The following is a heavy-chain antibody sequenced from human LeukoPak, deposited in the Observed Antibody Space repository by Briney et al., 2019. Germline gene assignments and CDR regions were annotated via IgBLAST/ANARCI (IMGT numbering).Heavy chain of an antibody. D-gene: IGHD1-14*01. CDR3: ASRRYKFAFDI. CDR1: GGSFSGYY. CDR2: INHSGST. J-gene: IGHJ3*02. V-gene: IGHV4-34*01. Sequence: SETLSLTCAVYGGSFSGYYWSWIRQPPGKGLEWIGEINHSGSTNYNPSLKSRVTISVDTSKNQFSLKLSSVTAADTAVYYCASRRYKFAFDIWGQGTMVTVSS.